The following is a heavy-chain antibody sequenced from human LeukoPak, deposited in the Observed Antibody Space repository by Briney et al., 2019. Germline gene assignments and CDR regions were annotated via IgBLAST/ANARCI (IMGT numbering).Heavy chain of an antibody. CDR2: IYTSGST. J-gene: IGHJ6*03. Sequence: SETPSLTCTVSGGSISSGSYYWSWIRQPAGKGLEWIGRIYTSGSTNYNPSLKSRVTISVDTSKNQFSLKLSSVTAADTAVYYCARDAPYYYDSSGYYGGYYYYYMDVWGKGTTVTISS. CDR1: GGSISSGSYY. D-gene: IGHD3-22*01. CDR3: ARDAPYYYDSSGYYGGYYYYYMDV. V-gene: IGHV4-61*02.